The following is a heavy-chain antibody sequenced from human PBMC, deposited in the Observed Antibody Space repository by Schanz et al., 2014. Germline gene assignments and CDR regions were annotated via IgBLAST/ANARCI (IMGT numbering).Heavy chain of an antibody. CDR2: INPSGVST. Sequence: QVQLVQSGAEVKKPGASVKVSCKASGYIFTSYSMHWVRQAPGQGLEWLGIINPSGVSTSSAQEFQGRFNMTRDTSTSTLQMELSSLRSEDTAVYYCARGGAYRSPSPVFYFDYWGQGTLVTVSS. D-gene: IGHD6-6*01. CDR1: GYIFTSYS. V-gene: IGHV1-46*01. J-gene: IGHJ4*02. CDR3: ARGGAYRSPSPVFYFDY.